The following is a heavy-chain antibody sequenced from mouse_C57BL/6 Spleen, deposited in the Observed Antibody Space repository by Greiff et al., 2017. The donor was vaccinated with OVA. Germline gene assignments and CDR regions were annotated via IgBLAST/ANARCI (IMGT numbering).Heavy chain of an antibody. CDR2: IHPNSGST. V-gene: IGHV1-64*01. Sequence: QVQLQQPGAELVKPGASVKLSCKASGYTFTSYWMHWVKQRPGQGLEWIGMIHPNSGSTNYNEKFKSKATLTVDKSSSTAYMQLSSLTSEDSAVYDCARGDYSNYEDYFDDWGKGTTLTVSS. CDR3: ARGDYSNYEDYFDD. D-gene: IGHD2-5*01. J-gene: IGHJ2*01. CDR1: GYTFTSYW.